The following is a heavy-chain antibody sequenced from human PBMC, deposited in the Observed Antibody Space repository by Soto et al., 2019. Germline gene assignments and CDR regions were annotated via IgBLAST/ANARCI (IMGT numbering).Heavy chain of an antibody. Sequence: GESLKISCKGSGYSFTSYWISWVRQMPGKGLEWMGRIDPSDSYTNYSPSFQGHVTISADKSISTAYLQWSSLKASDTAMYYWARTSMQSRGYSYGHGGMDVWGQGTTVTVPS. J-gene: IGHJ6*02. V-gene: IGHV5-10-1*01. CDR3: ARTSMQSRGYSYGHGGMDV. D-gene: IGHD5-18*01. CDR2: IDPSDSYT. CDR1: GYSFTSYW.